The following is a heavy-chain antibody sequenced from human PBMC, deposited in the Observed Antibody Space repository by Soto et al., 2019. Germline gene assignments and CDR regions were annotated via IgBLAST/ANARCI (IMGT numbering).Heavy chain of an antibody. CDR1: GYTFTSYG. V-gene: IGHV1-18*01. CDR3: ARTDIVVVVAAPYYYYMDF. CDR2: ISAYNGNT. Sequence: QVQLVQSGAEVKKPGASVKVSCKASGYTFTSYGISWVRQAPGQGLEWMGWISAYNGNTNYAQKLQGRVTMTTDTSASTAYMELRSLRSDDTAGYYCARTDIVVVVAAPYYYYMDFWGKGTTVTVSS. J-gene: IGHJ6*03. D-gene: IGHD2-15*01.